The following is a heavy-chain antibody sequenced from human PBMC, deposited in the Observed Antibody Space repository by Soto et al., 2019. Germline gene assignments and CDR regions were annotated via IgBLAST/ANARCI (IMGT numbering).Heavy chain of an antibody. CDR2: IYWDDDK. D-gene: IGHD3-22*01. CDR1: GFSLSTSGVG. Sequence: QITLKESGPTLVKPTQTLTLTCTFSGFSLSTSGVGVGWIRQPPGKALDWLALIYWDDDKRYSPSLKSRLTLTKDTPKSQVVLTTTNMDPVDTATYYCAHIGDDIGPFDYWGQGTLVTVSS. J-gene: IGHJ4*02. CDR3: AHIGDDIGPFDY. V-gene: IGHV2-5*02.